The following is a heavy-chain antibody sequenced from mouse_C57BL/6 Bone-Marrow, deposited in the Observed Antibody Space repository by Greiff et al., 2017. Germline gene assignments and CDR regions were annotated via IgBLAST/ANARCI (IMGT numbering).Heavy chain of an antibody. Sequence: VQLQQPGAELVKPGASVKLSCKASGYTFTSYWLQWVKQRPGQGLEWIGEIDPSDSYTNYNQKFKGKATLAVDTSSSTAYMQLSNLPSEDSAVYYCARRDDDSNYAFDYWGQGTTLTVSS. V-gene: IGHV1-50*01. D-gene: IGHD2-5*01. J-gene: IGHJ2*01. CDR3: ARRDDDSNYAFDY. CDR1: GYTFTSYW. CDR2: IDPSDSYT.